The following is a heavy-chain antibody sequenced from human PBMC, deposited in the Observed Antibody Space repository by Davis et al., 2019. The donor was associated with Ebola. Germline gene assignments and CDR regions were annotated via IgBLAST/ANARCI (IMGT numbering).Heavy chain of an antibody. CDR3: ARESPARAYGMDV. J-gene: IGHJ6*02. Sequence: PSETLSLTCSVSGGSMSPNYWSWIRQPAGKGLEWIGRVFSGGSTYYNPSLKSRVTLSLDTSKNQFSLRLTSVTAADTAVYYCARESPARAYGMDVWGQGTTVTVSS. V-gene: IGHV4-4*07. CDR1: GGSMSPNY. CDR2: VFSGGST. D-gene: IGHD3-10*01.